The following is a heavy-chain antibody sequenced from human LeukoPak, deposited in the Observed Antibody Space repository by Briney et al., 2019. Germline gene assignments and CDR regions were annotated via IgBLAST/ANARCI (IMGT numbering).Heavy chain of an antibody. J-gene: IGHJ4*02. V-gene: IGHV1-24*01. CDR1: GYTLTELS. D-gene: IGHD6-19*01. CDR3: ATGSALHIAVAAIGQAVYDY. CDR2: FDPEDGET. Sequence: ASVKVSCKVSGYTLTELSMHWVRQAPGKGLVWMVGFDPEDGETIYAQKFQGRVTMTEDTSTDTAYMELSSLRSEDTAVYYCATGSALHIAVAAIGQAVYDYWGQGTLVTVSS.